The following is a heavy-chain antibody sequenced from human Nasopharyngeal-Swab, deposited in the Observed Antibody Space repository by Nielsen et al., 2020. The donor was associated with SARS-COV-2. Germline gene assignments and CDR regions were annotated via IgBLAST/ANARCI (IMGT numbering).Heavy chain of an antibody. Sequence: SVKVSCKASGGTFSSYAISWVRQAPGQGLEWMGGIIPIFGTANYAQKFQGRVTITADESTSTAYMELSSLRSEDTAVYSCAGYTHYYDSSAYPRWGYAFDIWGQGTMVTVSS. CDR1: GGTFSSYA. CDR2: IIPIFGTA. CDR3: AGYTHYYDSSAYPRWGYAFDI. J-gene: IGHJ3*02. V-gene: IGHV1-69*13. D-gene: IGHD3-22*01.